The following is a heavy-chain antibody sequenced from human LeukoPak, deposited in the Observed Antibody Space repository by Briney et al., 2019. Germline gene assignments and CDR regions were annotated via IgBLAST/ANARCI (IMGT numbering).Heavy chain of an antibody. J-gene: IGHJ4*02. CDR3: ARDPQLFSGYDTGFDY. V-gene: IGHV1-2*06. Sequence: WASVKVSCKASGYTFTGYYMHWVRQAPGQGLEWMGRINPNSGGTNYAQKFQGRVTMTRDTSISTAYMELSRLRSDDTAVYYCARDPQLFSGYDTGFDYWGQGTLATVSS. D-gene: IGHD5-12*01. CDR1: GYTFTGYY. CDR2: INPNSGGT.